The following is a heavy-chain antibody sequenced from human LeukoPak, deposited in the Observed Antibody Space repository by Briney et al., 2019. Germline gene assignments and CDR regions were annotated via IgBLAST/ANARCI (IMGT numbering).Heavy chain of an antibody. CDR2: ISSSSSYI. Sequence: PGGSLRLSCAASGFTFSSYSMNWVRQAPGKGLEWVSSISSSSSYIYYADSVKGRFTISRDNAKNSLYLQMNSLRAEDTAVYYCARGASILWFGEFPYYMDVWGKGTTVTISS. J-gene: IGHJ6*03. V-gene: IGHV3-21*01. CDR1: GFTFSSYS. D-gene: IGHD3-10*01. CDR3: ARGASILWFGEFPYYMDV.